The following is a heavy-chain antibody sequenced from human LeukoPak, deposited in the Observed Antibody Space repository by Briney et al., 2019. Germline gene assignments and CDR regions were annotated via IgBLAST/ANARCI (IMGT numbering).Heavy chain of an antibody. Sequence: PGGSLSLSCAASGFTFDNYAMTWVRQGPGKGLEWIATISGSGGSTYYADSVKGRFTISRDNSKNTLYLQMNSLRAEDTAVYYCARAPRRSYYFDYWGQGTLVTVSS. V-gene: IGHV3-23*01. CDR1: GFTFDNYA. CDR3: ARAPRRSYYFDY. J-gene: IGHJ4*02. CDR2: ISGSGGST.